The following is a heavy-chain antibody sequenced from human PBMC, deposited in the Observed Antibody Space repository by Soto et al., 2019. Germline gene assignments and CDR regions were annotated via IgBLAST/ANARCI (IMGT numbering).Heavy chain of an antibody. Sequence: EVQLVESGGGLVQPGRSLRLPCAASGFTFNDHAMHWIRQAPGKGLEWVSAISWNSGRIGYADSVKGRFTISRDKAKNSLYLQMHSMRAEDTALYYWVKDIRPRGLDYWGQGTLVTVSS. CDR3: VKDIRPRGLDY. CDR2: ISWNSGRI. CDR1: GFTFNDHA. D-gene: IGHD3-16*01. J-gene: IGHJ4*02. V-gene: IGHV3-9*01.